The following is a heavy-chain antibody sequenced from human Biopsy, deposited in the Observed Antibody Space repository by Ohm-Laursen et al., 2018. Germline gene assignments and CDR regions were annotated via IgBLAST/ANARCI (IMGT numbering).Heavy chain of an antibody. CDR2: ISHTGYT. CDR3: ARGSNEYGGLYFPH. D-gene: IGHD4-23*01. Sequence: SETLSLTWAVYNVSFSSFYWSWIRQPPGKGLEWIGHISHTGYTSYKSSLKSRVTISLDTSRKHFSLRLTSLAAADTAVYYCARGSNEYGGLYFPHWGQGTLVTVSS. V-gene: IGHV4-34*01. CDR1: NVSFSSFY. J-gene: IGHJ1*01.